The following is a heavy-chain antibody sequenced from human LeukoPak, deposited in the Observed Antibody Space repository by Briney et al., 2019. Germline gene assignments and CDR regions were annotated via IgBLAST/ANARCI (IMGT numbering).Heavy chain of an antibody. Sequence: ASVKVSCKASGYTFTSYGISWVRQAPGQGLEWMGGIIPIFGTANYAQKFQGRVTITADESTSTAYMELSSLRSEDTAVYYCASWPHGDFQLDYWGQGTLVTVSS. CDR1: GYTFTSYG. CDR3: ASWPHGDFQLDY. CDR2: IIPIFGTA. V-gene: IGHV1-69*13. D-gene: IGHD3-3*01. J-gene: IGHJ4*02.